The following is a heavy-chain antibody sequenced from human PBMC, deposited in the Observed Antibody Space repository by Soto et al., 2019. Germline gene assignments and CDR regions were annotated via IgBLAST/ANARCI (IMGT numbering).Heavy chain of an antibody. Sequence: PGGSLRLSCAASGFTFSIYAMHWVRQAPGKGLEWVAVISYDGGSTYYANSVKGRFTISRDNSKNTLYLQMNSLRAEDTAVYYCAKDPYPYSKYFDPWGQGTLVTV. CDR1: GFTFSIYA. CDR2: ISYDGGST. J-gene: IGHJ5*02. D-gene: IGHD4-4*01. CDR3: AKDPYPYSKYFDP. V-gene: IGHV3-30*04.